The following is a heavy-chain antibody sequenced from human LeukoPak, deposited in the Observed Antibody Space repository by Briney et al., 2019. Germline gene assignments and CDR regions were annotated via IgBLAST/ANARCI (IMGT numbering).Heavy chain of an antibody. J-gene: IGHJ4*02. CDR2: IFGSGGSA. V-gene: IGHV3-23*01. CDR3: AKTATGYSSGHYPGWPVDY. CDR1: GFTFNSYA. D-gene: IGHD6-19*01. Sequence: GGSLRLSCAAPGFTFNSYAMYWVRQAPGEGLEWVSGIFGSGGSAHYADSVKGRFAISRDNSKNRVYLQMNSLRAEDTAVYYCAKTATGYSSGHYPGWPVDYWGQGTLVTVSS.